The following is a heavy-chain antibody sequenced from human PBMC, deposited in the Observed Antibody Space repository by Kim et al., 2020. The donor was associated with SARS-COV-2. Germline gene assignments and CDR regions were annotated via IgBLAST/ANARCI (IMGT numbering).Heavy chain of an antibody. CDR1: GFTFSSYG. CDR2: ITSSSSSI. J-gene: IGHJ4*02. CDR3: ARDYYGSYGSDY. V-gene: IGHV3-48*04. D-gene: IGHD1-26*01. Sequence: GGSLRLSCAASGFTFSSYGMNWVRQAPGKGLEWVSWITSSSSSIYYADSVKGRFTISRDNAKNSLYLQMNSLRAEDTAVYYCARDYYGSYGSDYGGQGTLVTVSS.